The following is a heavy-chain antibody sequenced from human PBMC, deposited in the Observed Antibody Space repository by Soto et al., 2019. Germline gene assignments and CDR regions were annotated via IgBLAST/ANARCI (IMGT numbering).Heavy chain of an antibody. Sequence: PGGSLRLSCAASGFTFSRDWMSWLRQAPGKGLEWVANINQEGNLKNYVDSVKGRFTISRDNAKNSLYLQMNSLRAEDTAVYFCARSPNWGPGTMVTVSS. J-gene: IGHJ4*02. CDR2: INQEGNLK. V-gene: IGHV3-7*01. CDR3: ARSPN. CDR1: GFTFSRDW.